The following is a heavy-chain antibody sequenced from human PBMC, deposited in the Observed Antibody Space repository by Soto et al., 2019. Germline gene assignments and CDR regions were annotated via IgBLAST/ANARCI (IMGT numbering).Heavy chain of an antibody. D-gene: IGHD2-2*01. CDR2: IYSDGST. J-gene: IGHJ3*02. CDR3: ARDMIAPAAPIAAFDI. Sequence: GGSLRLSCAASGFTVSSNYMSWVRQAPGKGLEWVSVIYSDGSTFYADSVKGRFTISRHNSKNTLYLQMNSLRAEDTAVYYCARDMIAPAAPIAAFDIWGQGTMVTVSS. CDR1: GFTVSSNY. V-gene: IGHV3-53*04.